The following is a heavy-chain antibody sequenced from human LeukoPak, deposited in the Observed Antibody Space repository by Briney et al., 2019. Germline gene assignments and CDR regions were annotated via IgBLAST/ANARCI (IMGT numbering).Heavy chain of an antibody. D-gene: IGHD4-17*01. CDR3: ATTVTTSSFYYYGLDV. J-gene: IGHJ6*02. CDR2: INHSGST. CDR1: GGSFNDYY. Sequence: PSETLSLTCAVYGGSFNDYYWSWIRQPPGKGLECIGEINHSGSTNYNPSLKSRVTILVDTSKNQFSLRLTSVTAADTAVYYCATTVTTSSFYYYGLDVWGQGTTVTVSS. V-gene: IGHV4-34*01.